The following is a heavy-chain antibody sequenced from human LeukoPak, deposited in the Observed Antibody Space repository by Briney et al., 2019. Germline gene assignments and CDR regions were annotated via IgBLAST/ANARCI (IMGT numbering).Heavy chain of an antibody. V-gene: IGHV3-30*18. CDR1: GFTFSSYG. D-gene: IGHD6-19*01. Sequence: GGSLRLSCAASGFTFSSYGMHWVRQAPCKGLEWVAVISYDGSNQYYADSVKGRFTISRDNSKSTLYLQMNSLSADDTAVYYCPKARPRVWLAPDYWGQGTLVTVSS. J-gene: IGHJ4*02. CDR2: ISYDGSNQ. CDR3: PKARPRVWLAPDY.